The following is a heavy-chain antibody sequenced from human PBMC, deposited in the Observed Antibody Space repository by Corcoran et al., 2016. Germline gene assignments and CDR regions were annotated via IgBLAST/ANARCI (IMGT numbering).Heavy chain of an antibody. CDR3: AREGYWSSTSCYTGDAFDI. CDR1: GFTFSDYY. Sequence: QVQLVESGGGLVKPGGSLRLSCAASGFTFSDYYMSWIRQAPGKGLEWVSYISSSGSTIYYADSVKGRFTISRDNAKNSLYLQMNSLRAEDTAGDYWAREGYWSSTSCYTGDAFDIWGQGTMVTVSS. J-gene: IGHJ3*02. D-gene: IGHD2-2*02. CDR2: ISSSGSTI. V-gene: IGHV3-11*01.